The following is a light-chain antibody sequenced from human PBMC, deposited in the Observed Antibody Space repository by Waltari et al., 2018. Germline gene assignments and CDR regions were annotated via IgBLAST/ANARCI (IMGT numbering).Light chain of an antibody. Sequence: DIQLTPSPSFLSASIGDRVIITCRASQDITSYLTWYQLKPGKAPKLLIFHASTLHPGVPPRFSASGSGTDFTLTISSLQPEDFATYYCQQFYTYPLTFGGGTKVESK. CDR2: HAS. V-gene: IGKV1-9*01. J-gene: IGKJ4*01. CDR3: QQFYTYPLT. CDR1: QDITSY.